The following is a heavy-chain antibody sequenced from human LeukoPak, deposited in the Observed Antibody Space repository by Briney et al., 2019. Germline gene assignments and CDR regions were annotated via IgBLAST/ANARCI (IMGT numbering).Heavy chain of an antibody. D-gene: IGHD4-11*01. CDR3: ARVMTTVTTFDY. CDR1: GGSISSYY. CDR2: IYYSGST. J-gene: IGHJ4*02. Sequence: SETLSLTCTVSGGSISSYYLSWIRQPPGKELEWIGYIYYSGSTKYNPSLMSRVTISVDTSKNQFSLKLSSVTAADTAVYYCARVMTTVTTFDYWGQGTLVTVSS. V-gene: IGHV4-59*01.